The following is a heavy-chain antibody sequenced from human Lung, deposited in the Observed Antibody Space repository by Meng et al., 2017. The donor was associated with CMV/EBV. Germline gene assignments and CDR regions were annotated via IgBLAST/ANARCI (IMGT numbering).Heavy chain of an antibody. CDR1: GFSLSTTRVG. Sequence: SGPTLVXPTETLTLTCTVSGFSLSTTRVGVSWIRQPPGKALEWLALIFSNDEKTYSTSLKSRLTISKDTSKNQVVLTMTNMDPVDTATYYCPRKLPGYSNSSPGYYYYGMDVWGQGXTVTVSS. CDR3: PRKLPGYSNSSPGYYYYGMDV. D-gene: IGHD6-6*01. CDR2: IFSNDEK. V-gene: IGHV2-26*01. J-gene: IGHJ6*02.